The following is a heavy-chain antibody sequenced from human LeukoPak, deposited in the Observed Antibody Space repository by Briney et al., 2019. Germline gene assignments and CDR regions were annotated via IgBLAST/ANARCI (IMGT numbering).Heavy chain of an antibody. V-gene: IGHV4-39*01. CDR2: IYYSGST. D-gene: IGHD3-9*01. CDR3: ARTYYDILTGYYPFDY. J-gene: IGHJ4*02. CDR1: GGSISSSSYY. Sequence: SETLSLTCTVSGGSISSSSYYWGWICQPPGKGLEWIGSIYYSGSTYYNPSLKSRVTISVDTSKNQFSLKLSSVTAADTAVYYCARTYYDILTGYYPFDYWGQGTLVTVSS.